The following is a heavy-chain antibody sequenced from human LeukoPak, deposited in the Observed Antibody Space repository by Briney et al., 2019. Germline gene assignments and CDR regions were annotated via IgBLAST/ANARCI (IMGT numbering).Heavy chain of an antibody. D-gene: IGHD6-13*01. CDR1: GFTFNSYA. J-gene: IGHJ4*02. CDR2: ISSSSSHI. CDR3: ARVLEAASFDY. Sequence: GGSLRLSCAASGFTFNSYAMHWVRQAPGKGLEWVSSISSSSSHIYYADSVKGRFTMSRDNAKNSLYLQMNSLRADDTAVYYCARVLEAASFDYWGQGSPVTVSS. V-gene: IGHV3-21*01.